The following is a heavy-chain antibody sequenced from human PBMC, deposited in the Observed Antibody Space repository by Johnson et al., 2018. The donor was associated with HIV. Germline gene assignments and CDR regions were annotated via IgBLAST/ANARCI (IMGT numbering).Heavy chain of an antibody. J-gene: IGHJ3*02. Sequence: QVQLVESGVGVVQPGRSLRLSCAASGFTFSSYAMHWVRQAPGKGLEWVAVISYDGSNKYYADSVKGRFTISRDNSKNTLYLQMNSLRAEDTAVYYCARFDSGWQWQGLDIWGQGTMVTVSS. V-gene: IGHV3-30*04. CDR3: ARFDSGWQWQGLDI. CDR1: GFTFSSYA. CDR2: ISYDGSNK. D-gene: IGHD6-19*01.